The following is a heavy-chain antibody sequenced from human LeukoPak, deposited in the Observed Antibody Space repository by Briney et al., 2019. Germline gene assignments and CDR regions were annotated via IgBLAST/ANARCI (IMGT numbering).Heavy chain of an antibody. CDR1: GYTFTNYG. V-gene: IGHV1-18*01. CDR2: ISTYNGNT. J-gene: IGHJ4*02. Sequence: GASVKVSCKASGYTFTNYGLSWARQAPGQGLEWMGWISTYNGNTNYAQKSQGRVTMTTDTSTSTGYMEMRSLRSDDTAVYYCARGGVSNSGYRTPDYWGQGTLVTVSS. D-gene: IGHD3-16*02. CDR3: ARGGVSNSGYRTPDY.